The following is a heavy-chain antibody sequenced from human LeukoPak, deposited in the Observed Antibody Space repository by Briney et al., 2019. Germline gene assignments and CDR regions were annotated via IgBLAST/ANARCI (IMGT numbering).Heavy chain of an antibody. V-gene: IGHV3-23*01. Sequence: GGSLRLSCAASGFTFSSYAMSWVRQAPGKGLEWGSAISGSGGSTYYADSVKGRFTISRDNSKNTLYLQMNSLRAEDTAVYYCAKLTGYFDWLFRSGYFDYWGQGTLVTVSS. D-gene: IGHD3-9*01. CDR2: ISGSGGST. J-gene: IGHJ4*02. CDR1: GFTFSSYA. CDR3: AKLTGYFDWLFRSGYFDY.